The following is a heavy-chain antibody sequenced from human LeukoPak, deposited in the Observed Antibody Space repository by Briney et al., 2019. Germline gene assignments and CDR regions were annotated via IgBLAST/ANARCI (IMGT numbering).Heavy chain of an antibody. J-gene: IGHJ3*02. CDR1: DGSISSGAYS. D-gene: IGHD6-13*01. CDR2: IYHGGSP. V-gene: IGHV4-30-2*01. CDR3: ATAIDSSSWYGSFDI. Sequence: SETLSLTCTVSDGSISSGAYSWSWIRQPPGKGLEWIGYIYHGGSPYYNPSLKSRVTISVDWSKNQFSLSLSSVTAADTAVYYCATAIDSSSWYGSFDIWGQGTMVTVSS.